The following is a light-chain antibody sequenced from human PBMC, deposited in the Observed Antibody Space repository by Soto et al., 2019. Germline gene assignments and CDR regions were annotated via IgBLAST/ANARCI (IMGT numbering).Light chain of an antibody. CDR2: GTS. V-gene: IGKV3-15*01. Sequence: EIVLTQSAATLSLSPGERATLSCRASESVSSYLAWYQQKPGQAPRLLIYGTSTRATGIPDRFSGSGSGTEFTLTISSLQSEDFAVYYCQQYKTWPITFGQGTRLEIK. CDR3: QQYKTWPIT. CDR1: ESVSSY. J-gene: IGKJ5*01.